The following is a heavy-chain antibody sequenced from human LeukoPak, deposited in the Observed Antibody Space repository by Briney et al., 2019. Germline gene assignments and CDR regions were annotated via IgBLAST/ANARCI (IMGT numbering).Heavy chain of an antibody. CDR3: ARASDPWLQLT. Sequence: GGSLRLSCAASGFTVSSNYMSWVRQAPGKGLEWVSVIYSGGTTYYADSVKGRFTISRDNSNNTLYLQMNSLRAEDTAVYYCARASDPWLQLTWGQGTLVTVSS. CDR1: GFTVSSNY. D-gene: IGHD5-24*01. CDR2: IYSGGTT. V-gene: IGHV3-66*01. J-gene: IGHJ5*02.